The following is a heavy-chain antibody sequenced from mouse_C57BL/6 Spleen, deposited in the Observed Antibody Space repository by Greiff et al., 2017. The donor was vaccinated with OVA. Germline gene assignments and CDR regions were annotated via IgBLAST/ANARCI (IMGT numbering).Heavy chain of an antibody. CDR2: INYDGSST. J-gene: IGHJ1*03. Sequence: EVKVVESEGGLVQPGSSMTLSCTASGFTFSDYYMAWVRQVPEKGLEWVANINYDGSSTYYLDSLKSRFIISRDNAKNILYLQMSSLKSEDTATYYCARDHYYGSSYGYFDVWGTGTTVTVSS. D-gene: IGHD1-1*01. CDR1: GFTFSDYY. V-gene: IGHV5-16*01. CDR3: ARDHYYGSSYGYFDV.